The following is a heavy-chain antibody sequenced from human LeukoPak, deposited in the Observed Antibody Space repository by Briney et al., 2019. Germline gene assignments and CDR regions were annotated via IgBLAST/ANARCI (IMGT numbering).Heavy chain of an antibody. V-gene: IGHV4-59*01. J-gene: IGHJ6*02. Sequence: SETLSLTCTVSGGSISSYYWSWIRQPPGKGLEWIGYIYYSGSTNYNPSLKSRVAISVDTSKNQFSLKLSSVTAADTAVYYCARATVGYCSGGSCSTGYYYYGMDVWGQGTTVTVSS. D-gene: IGHD2-15*01. CDR2: IYYSGST. CDR3: ARATVGYCSGGSCSTGYYYYGMDV. CDR1: GGSISSYY.